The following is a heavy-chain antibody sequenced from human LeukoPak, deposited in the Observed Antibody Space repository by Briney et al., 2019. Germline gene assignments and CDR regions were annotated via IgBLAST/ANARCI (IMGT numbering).Heavy chain of an antibody. Sequence: NPSETLSLTCAVYGGSLSNYYCTWIRQAPGKGLEWIGEIHPSGSTNYNPSLLSRVTLSLDASKNQFSLRLTSVTAADTAVYYCARMIRGVQSHLSWFDSWGQGTLVTVSS. D-gene: IGHD3-10*01. CDR3: ARMIRGVQSHLSWFDS. V-gene: IGHV4-34*01. CDR1: GGSLSNYY. CDR2: IHPSGST. J-gene: IGHJ5*01.